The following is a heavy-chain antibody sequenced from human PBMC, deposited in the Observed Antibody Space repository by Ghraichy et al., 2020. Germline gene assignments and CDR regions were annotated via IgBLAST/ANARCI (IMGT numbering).Heavy chain of an antibody. CDR3: ARDRSNYWLTPGSMDV. CDR1: GYTFTSYG. V-gene: IGHV1-18*01. J-gene: IGHJ6*02. CDR2: ISAYNGNT. D-gene: IGHD4-11*01. Sequence: ASVKVSCKASGYTFTSYGISWVRQAPGQGLEWMGWISAYNGNTNYAQKLQGRVTMTTDTSTSTAYMELRSLRSDDTAVYYCARDRSNYWLTPGSMDVWGQGTTVTVSS.